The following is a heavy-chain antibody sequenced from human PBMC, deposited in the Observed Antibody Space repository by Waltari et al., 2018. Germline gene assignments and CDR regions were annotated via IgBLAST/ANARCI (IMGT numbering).Heavy chain of an antibody. CDR3: ARDSDVGFDR. V-gene: IGHV3-7*01. Sequence: EVQLVESGGGLVQPGGSLRLPCAAPGFTFSNSWMSWVRQAPGKGLEGVANIKQDASEKYYVDSVKGRFTISRDNAKNLLFLQMNTLRVEDTAVYYCARDSDVGFDRWGQGTLVTVSS. CDR1: GFTFSNSW. CDR2: IKQDASEK. J-gene: IGHJ5*02.